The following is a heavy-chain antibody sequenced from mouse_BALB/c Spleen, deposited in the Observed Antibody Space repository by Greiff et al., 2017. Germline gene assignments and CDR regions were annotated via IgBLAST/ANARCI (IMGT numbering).Heavy chain of an antibody. CDR1: GYSFTSYW. D-gene: IGHD2-14*01. V-gene: IGHV1S127*01. J-gene: IGHJ4*01. CDR2: IDPSDSET. Sequence: QVQLQQSGPQLVRPGASVKISCKASGYSFTSYWMHWVKQRPGQGLEWIGMIDPSDSETRLNQKFKDKATLTVDKSSSTAYMQLSSPTSEDSAVYYCARGGRYDAGYAMDYWGQGTSVTVSS. CDR3: ARGGRYDAGYAMDY.